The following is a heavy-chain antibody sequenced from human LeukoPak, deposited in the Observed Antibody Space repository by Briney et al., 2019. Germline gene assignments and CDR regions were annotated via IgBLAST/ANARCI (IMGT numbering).Heavy chain of an antibody. J-gene: IGHJ4*02. CDR3: ARAKSLADSLFDY. V-gene: IGHV4-34*01. D-gene: IGHD6-13*01. CDR1: GGSFSGYY. CDR2: IYYSGST. Sequence: PSETLSLTCAVYGGSFSGYYWSWIRQPPGKGLEWIGYIYYSGSTYYNPSLKSRVTISVDTSKNQFSLKLSSVTAADTAVYYCARAKSLADSLFDYWGQGTLVTVSS.